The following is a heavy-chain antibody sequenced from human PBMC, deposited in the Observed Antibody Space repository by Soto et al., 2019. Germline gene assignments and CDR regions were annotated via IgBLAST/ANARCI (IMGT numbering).Heavy chain of an antibody. D-gene: IGHD6-13*01. CDR1: GGSFSGYY. Sequence: PSETLSLTCAVYGGSFSGYYWSWFRQPPGKGLEWIGEINHSGSTNYNPSLKSRVTISVDTSKNQFSLKLSSVTAADTAVYYCARDVGSWYGDYYYGMDVWGQGTTVTVSS. V-gene: IGHV4-34*01. CDR3: ARDVGSWYGDYYYGMDV. J-gene: IGHJ6*02. CDR2: INHSGST.